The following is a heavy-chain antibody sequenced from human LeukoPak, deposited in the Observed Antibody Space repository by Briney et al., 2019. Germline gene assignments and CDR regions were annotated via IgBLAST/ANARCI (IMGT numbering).Heavy chain of an antibody. CDR3: ARHPYGSLSLDY. V-gene: IGHV3-11*03. CDR2: ISSSGSHT. D-gene: IGHD1-26*01. Sequence: PGGSLRLSCVASGFSFSDYYMSWIRQAPGKGLEWVSYISSSGSHTNYADSVTGRFTISRNNAKKSLHLQMNSLRAEDTAVYYCARHPYGSLSLDYWGQGTLVTVSS. CDR1: GFSFSDYY. J-gene: IGHJ4*02.